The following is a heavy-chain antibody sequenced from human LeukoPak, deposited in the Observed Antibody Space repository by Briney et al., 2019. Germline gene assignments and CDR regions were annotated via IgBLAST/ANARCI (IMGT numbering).Heavy chain of an antibody. CDR2: MYYSGTT. CDR1: ADSLRSNNYY. CDR3: ARADSSSEPFDS. V-gene: IGHV4-39*01. D-gene: IGHD6-13*01. J-gene: IGHJ4*02. Sequence: PETLSLTWTLAADSLRSNNYYWGWLRQPPGTGLEWSGSMYYSGTTYYNLSLKSRVTISVDTSKNQFSLKLSSVTAADTAVYYCARADSSSEPFDSWGQGTLVSVSS.